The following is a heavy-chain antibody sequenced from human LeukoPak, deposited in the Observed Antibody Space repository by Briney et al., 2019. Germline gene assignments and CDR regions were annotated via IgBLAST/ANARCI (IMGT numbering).Heavy chain of an antibody. CDR1: GDSVSSNSAT. Sequence: SQTLSLTCAISGDSVSSNSATWNWVRQSPSRGLEWLGRTYYRSKWYNDYAVSVKGRVTINPDASKKQFSLQLNSVTPEDTAMYYCARGNGYPFDYWGQGTLVTVSS. J-gene: IGHJ4*02. CDR2: TYYRSKWYN. D-gene: IGHD3-16*01. V-gene: IGHV6-1*01. CDR3: ARGNGYPFDY.